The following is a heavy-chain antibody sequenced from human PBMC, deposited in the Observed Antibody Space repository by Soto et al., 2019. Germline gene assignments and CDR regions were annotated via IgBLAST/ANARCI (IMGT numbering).Heavy chain of an antibody. CDR2: INSDGSST. CDR3: ARDQGGDYGDYWNAFDI. D-gene: IGHD4-17*01. J-gene: IGHJ3*02. V-gene: IGHV3-74*01. CDR1: GFTFSSYW. Sequence: GGSLRLSCAASGFTFSSYWMHWVRQAPGKGLVWVSRINSDGSSTSYADSVKGRFTISRDNAKNTLYLQMNSLRAEDTAVYYCARDQGGDYGDYWNAFDIWGQGTMVTVSS.